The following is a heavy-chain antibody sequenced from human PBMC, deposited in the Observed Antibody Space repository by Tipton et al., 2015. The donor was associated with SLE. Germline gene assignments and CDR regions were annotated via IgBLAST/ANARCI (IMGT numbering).Heavy chain of an antibody. CDR3: ARHGYSYGWYFDL. V-gene: IGHV4-39*01. CDR1: GGSISSSSYY. D-gene: IGHD5-18*01. J-gene: IGHJ2*01. Sequence: TLSLTCTVSGGSISSSSYYWGWIRQPPGKGLEWIGSIYHSGSTYYNPSLKSRVTISVDTSKNQFSLKLSSVTAADTAVHYCARHGYSYGWYFDLWGRGTLVTVSS. CDR2: IYHSGST.